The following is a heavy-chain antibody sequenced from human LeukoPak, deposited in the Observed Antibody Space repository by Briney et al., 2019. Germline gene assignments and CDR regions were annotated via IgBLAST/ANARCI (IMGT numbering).Heavy chain of an antibody. V-gene: IGHV4-59*12. J-gene: IGHJ4*02. CDR1: GGSISSYY. D-gene: IGHD3-22*01. Sequence: SETLSLTCTVSGGSISSYYWSWIRQPPGKGLEWIGYIYYSGSTNYNPSLKSRVTISVDTSKNQFSLKLSSVTAADTAVYYCARGGYSQYYFDYWGQGTLVTVSS. CDR2: IYYSGST. CDR3: ARGGYSQYYFDY.